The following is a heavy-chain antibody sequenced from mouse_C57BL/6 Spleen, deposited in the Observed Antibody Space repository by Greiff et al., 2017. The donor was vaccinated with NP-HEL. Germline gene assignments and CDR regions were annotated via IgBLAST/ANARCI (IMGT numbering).Heavy chain of an antibody. J-gene: IGHJ2*01. CDR1: GFTFSSYA. Sequence: EVQLVEPGEGLVKPGGSLKLSCAASGFTFSSYAMSWVRQTPEKRLEWVAYISSGGDYIYYADTVKGRFTISRDNARNTLYLQMSSLKSEDTAMYYCTREESTVVKEYYFDDWGKGTTLTVSS. D-gene: IGHD1-1*01. V-gene: IGHV5-9-1*02. CDR3: TREESTVVKEYYFDD. CDR2: ISSGGDYI.